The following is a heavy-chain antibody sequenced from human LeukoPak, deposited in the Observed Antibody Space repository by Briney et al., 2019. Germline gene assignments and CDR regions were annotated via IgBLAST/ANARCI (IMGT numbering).Heavy chain of an antibody. CDR2: IKQDGSEK. CDR1: GFTFSTYW. D-gene: IGHD3-22*01. J-gene: IGHJ4*02. Sequence: GWSLMLSCEASGFTFSTYWMTWVRQAPGKGLEWVANIKQDGSEKYYVDSGKGRFTISRDNAKNSLYLQMNSLRAEDTAVYYCARESGSSGYYYFDYWGQGTLVTVSS. CDR3: ARESGSSGYYYFDY. V-gene: IGHV3-7*01.